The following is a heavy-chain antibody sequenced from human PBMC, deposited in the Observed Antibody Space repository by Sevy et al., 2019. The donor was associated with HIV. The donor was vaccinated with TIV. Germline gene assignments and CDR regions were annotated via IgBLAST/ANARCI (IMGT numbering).Heavy chain of an antibody. Sequence: GESLKISCKGSGYSFTSYWIGWVRQMPGKGLEWMGIIYPGDSDTRYSPSFQGQVTISADKSISNAYLQWSSLKASDTAMYYCARLYYYDGSGYYYSDYYYGMDVWGQGTTVTVSS. D-gene: IGHD3-22*01. V-gene: IGHV5-51*01. J-gene: IGHJ6*02. CDR1: GYSFTSYW. CDR2: IYPGDSDT. CDR3: ARLYYYDGSGYYYSDYYYGMDV.